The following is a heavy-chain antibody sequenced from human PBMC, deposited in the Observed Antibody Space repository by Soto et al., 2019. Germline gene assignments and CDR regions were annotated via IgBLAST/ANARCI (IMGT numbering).Heavy chain of an antibody. CDR1: GGSISSSSYY. D-gene: IGHD1-1*01. V-gene: IGHV4-39*01. CDR2: IYYSGST. CDR3: ARLRDDVDWFDP. Sequence: SETLSLTCTVSGGSISSSSYYWGWIRQPPGKGLEWIGSIYYSGSTYYNPSLKSRVTISVDTSKNQFSLKLSSVTAADTAVYYCARLRDDVDWFDPWGQGTLVTVSS. J-gene: IGHJ5*02.